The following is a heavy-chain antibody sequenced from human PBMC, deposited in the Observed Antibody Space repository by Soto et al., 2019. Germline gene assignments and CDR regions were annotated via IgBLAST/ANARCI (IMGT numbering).Heavy chain of an antibody. Sequence: SETLSLTCTVSGGSISSSSYYWGWIRQPPGKGLEWIGSIYYSGSTYYNPSLKSRVTISVDTSKNQFSLKMSSVTAADTAVYYCARDFWSGYQDPDYYYYYGMDVWGQGTTVTVSS. V-gene: IGHV4-39*02. D-gene: IGHD3-3*01. CDR2: IYYSGST. CDR1: GGSISSSSYY. J-gene: IGHJ6*02. CDR3: ARDFWSGYQDPDYYYYYGMDV.